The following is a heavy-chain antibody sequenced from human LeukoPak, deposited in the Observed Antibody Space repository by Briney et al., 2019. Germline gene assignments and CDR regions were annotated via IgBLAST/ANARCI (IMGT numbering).Heavy chain of an antibody. J-gene: IGHJ4*02. Sequence: SETLSLTCSVSGGSISTYYWSWIRQTPGKGLEWIGYVYDSGTTNYNPSLKGRVTISSDTSKNQFSLNLRSVNAADTAIYYCARHGGSLGYFDYWRQGTMVTVSS. D-gene: IGHD1-26*01. CDR1: GGSISTYY. CDR2: VYDSGTT. CDR3: ARHGGSLGYFDY. V-gene: IGHV4-59*08.